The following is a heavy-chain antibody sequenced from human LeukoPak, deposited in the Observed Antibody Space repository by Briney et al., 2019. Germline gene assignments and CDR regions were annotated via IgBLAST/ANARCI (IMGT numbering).Heavy chain of an antibody. Sequence: GASVKVSCKASGYTFTNYCISWGRQAPGQGLELMGWISAYNGNTNYAEKLQGRVTMTTDTSTSTAYMELRSLRSDDTAVYYCARDGYSSGWYFDYWGQGTLVTVSS. D-gene: IGHD6-19*01. CDR3: ARDGYSSGWYFDY. CDR2: ISAYNGNT. J-gene: IGHJ4*02. CDR1: GYTFTNYC. V-gene: IGHV1-18*01.